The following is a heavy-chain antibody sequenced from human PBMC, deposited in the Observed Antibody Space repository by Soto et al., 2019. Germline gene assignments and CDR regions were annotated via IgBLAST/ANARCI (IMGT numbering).Heavy chain of an antibody. D-gene: IGHD6-25*01. CDR1: GDSVGNGPYY. CDR3: ERVGSGWQSGPCYSSYGLRV. CDR2: IYYSGST. J-gene: IGHJ6*02. Sequence: QVRLQESGPGLVKPSETLSLSCLVSGDSVGNGPYYWSWIRQSPGEGLEWIAYIYYSGSTNVNPSVQLCAHNSRDRSRNLFSLATSSVTGEEASVYFCERVGSGWQSGPCYSSYGLRVWREGTTVALSS. V-gene: IGHV4-61*01.